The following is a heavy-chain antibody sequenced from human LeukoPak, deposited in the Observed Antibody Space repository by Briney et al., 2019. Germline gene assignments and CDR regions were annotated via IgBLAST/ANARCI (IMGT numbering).Heavy chain of an antibody. D-gene: IGHD6-13*01. V-gene: IGHV4-34*01. Sequence: SETLSLTCTVSSGSISSYYWSWIRQPPGKGLEWIGEINHSGSTNYNPSLKSRVTISVDTSKNQFSLKLSSVTAADTAVYYCARSASSSWYYFDYWGQGTLVTVSS. J-gene: IGHJ4*02. CDR3: ARSASSSWYYFDY. CDR2: INHSGST. CDR1: SGSISSYY.